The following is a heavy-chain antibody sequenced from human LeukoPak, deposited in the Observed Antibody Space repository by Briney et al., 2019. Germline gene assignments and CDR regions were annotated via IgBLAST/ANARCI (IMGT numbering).Heavy chain of an antibody. CDR3: ARSQVYYDVLAGYSSVGPFDY. J-gene: IGHJ4*02. D-gene: IGHD3-9*01. V-gene: IGHV3-7*01. CDR2: IRKDGSEK. Sequence: PGGSLRLSCAAYGFTFSSYWMSWVRQAPRKGLEWVANIRKDGSEKYYVDSVKGRFTISRDNAKNSLYLQMNSLRAEDTALYYCARSQVYYDVLAGYSSVGPFDYWGQGVLVTVSS. CDR1: GFTFSSYW.